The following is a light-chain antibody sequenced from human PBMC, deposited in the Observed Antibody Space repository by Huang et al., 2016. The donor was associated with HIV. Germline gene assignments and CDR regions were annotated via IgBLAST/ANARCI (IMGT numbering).Light chain of an antibody. Sequence: EIVMTQSPATLSVSPGERATLSCRASQNINNKLAWYQQIPGQAPRLLIDGASTRATGYPARFSGSGSGTEFTLTISSLQSEDFALYCCQQYNSLPPLTFGGGTKVEIK. CDR3: QQYNSLPPLT. V-gene: IGKV3-15*01. CDR1: QNINNK. J-gene: IGKJ4*01. CDR2: GAS.